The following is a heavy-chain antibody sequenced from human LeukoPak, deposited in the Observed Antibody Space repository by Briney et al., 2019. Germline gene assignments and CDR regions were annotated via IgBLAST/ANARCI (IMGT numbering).Heavy chain of an antibody. CDR1: GFTFSTSA. CDR3: ATHYGRNYYYYAMDV. V-gene: IGHV3-33*01. D-gene: IGHD3-10*01. CDR2: IWYDGSSR. J-gene: IGHJ6*02. Sequence: PGGSLRLSCAASGFTFSTSAMYSGRQAPGKGLQWVAVIWYDGSSRYYSDSVKGRFTISRDNSKNTLYLQMNSLRAEDTAVYYCATHYGRNYYYYAMDVWGQGTTVTVSS.